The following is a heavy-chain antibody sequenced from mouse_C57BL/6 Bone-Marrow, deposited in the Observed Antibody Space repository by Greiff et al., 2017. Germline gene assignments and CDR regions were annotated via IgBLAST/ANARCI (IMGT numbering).Heavy chain of an antibody. CDR2: IDPSDSYT. Sequence: QVQLQQPGAELVMPGASVKLSCKASGYTFTSYWMHWVKQRPGQGLEWIGEIDPSDSYTNYNQKFKGKSTLTVDKSSSTAYMQLSSLTSEDSAVYYCASYLLWSPYWYFDVWGTGTTVTVSS. CDR1: GYTFTSYW. V-gene: IGHV1-69*01. CDR3: ASYLLWSPYWYFDV. J-gene: IGHJ1*03. D-gene: IGHD2-1*01.